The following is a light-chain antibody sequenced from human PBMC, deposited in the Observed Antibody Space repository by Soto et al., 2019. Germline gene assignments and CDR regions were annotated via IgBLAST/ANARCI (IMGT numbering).Light chain of an antibody. CDR3: HQYNTGIRT. CDR1: LNVATN. Sequence: TVMTQSPATLSMSPGDRAALSCRASLNVATNMAWYQQKPGQAPRLLIYGASIRATGVPARFTGSGSGTEFTLTINNLQSEDFAVYYCHQYNTGIRTFGRGTKVDIK. V-gene: IGKV3-15*01. J-gene: IGKJ1*01. CDR2: GAS.